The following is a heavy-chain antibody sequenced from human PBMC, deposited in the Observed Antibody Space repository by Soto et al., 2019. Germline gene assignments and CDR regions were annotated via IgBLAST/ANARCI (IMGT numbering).Heavy chain of an antibody. CDR2: IYPGDSDT. CDR3: AREYTAWPLAYGLDV. V-gene: IGHV5-51*01. Sequence: PGESLKISCKGSGYSFTSYWIGWVRQMPGKGLEWMGIIYPGDSDTRCSPSFQGQVTISADKSISTAYLQWSSLRAEDTAVYYCAREYTAWPLAYGLDVWGQGTTVTVSS. CDR1: GYSFTSYW. J-gene: IGHJ6*02. D-gene: IGHD2-2*02.